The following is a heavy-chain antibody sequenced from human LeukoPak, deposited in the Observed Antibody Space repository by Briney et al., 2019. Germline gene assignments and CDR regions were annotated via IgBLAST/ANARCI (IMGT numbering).Heavy chain of an antibody. CDR1: GGSFSGYY. Sequence: TSETLSLTCAVYGGSFSGYYWSWIRQPPGKALEWIGYIYYSGSAYYNPSLKSRVDISFDTSKNQFSLRMTSVTAADSAIYFCARIRISSTSQNYFDPWGQGTLVTVSS. J-gene: IGHJ5*02. D-gene: IGHD2-2*01. CDR3: ARIRISSTSQNYFDP. V-gene: IGHV4-34*09. CDR2: IYYSGSA.